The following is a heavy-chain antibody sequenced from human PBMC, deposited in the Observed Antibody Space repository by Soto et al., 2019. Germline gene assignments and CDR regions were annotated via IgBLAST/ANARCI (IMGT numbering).Heavy chain of an antibody. Sequence: KARVTLRLSCEASGFPFSRDSLNWVRQAPGKGLEWVSSISSGANEISYAESVEGRFCTSRDNVNNVLYLDINSLRPEDTAVYYCARMAYWGQGTLVTVSS. V-gene: IGHV3-21*06. CDR2: ISSGANEI. CDR1: GFPFSRDS. J-gene: IGHJ4*02. CDR3: ARMAY.